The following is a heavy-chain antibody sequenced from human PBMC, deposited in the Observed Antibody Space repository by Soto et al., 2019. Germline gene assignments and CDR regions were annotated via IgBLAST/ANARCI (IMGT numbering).Heavy chain of an antibody. J-gene: IGHJ4*02. D-gene: IGHD5-12*01. Sequence: SETLSLTCTVSGGSISSSSYYWGWIRQPPGKGLEWIGEINHSGSTNYNPSLKSRVTISVDTSKNQFSLKLSSVSAADTAVYYCARGHIPYFHYSGYDYYFDYWGQGTLVTVSS. V-gene: IGHV4-39*07. CDR2: INHSGST. CDR1: GGSISSSSYY. CDR3: ARGHIPYFHYSGYDYYFDY.